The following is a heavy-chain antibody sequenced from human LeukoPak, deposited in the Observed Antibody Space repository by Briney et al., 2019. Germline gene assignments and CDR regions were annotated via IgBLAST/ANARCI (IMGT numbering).Heavy chain of an antibody. CDR3: ARGVYIAAAQYAY. J-gene: IGHJ4*02. V-gene: IGHV4-59*01. CDR2: IYYSGTT. Sequence: PSETLSLTCTVSGGSISSYYWSWIRQPPGKGLEWIGYIYYSGTTNYNPSLKSRVTISVDASKNQFSLKLSSVTAADTAVYYCARGVYIAAAQYAYWGQGTLVTVSS. D-gene: IGHD6-13*01. CDR1: GGSISSYY.